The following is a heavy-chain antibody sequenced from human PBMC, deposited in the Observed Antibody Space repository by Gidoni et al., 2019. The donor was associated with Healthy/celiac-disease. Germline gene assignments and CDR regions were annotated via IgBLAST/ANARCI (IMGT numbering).Heavy chain of an antibody. CDR3: ARDAWGGIWWSYRFFDY. CDR1: GFPFSSYE. V-gene: IGHV3-48*03. Sequence: EVQLVESGGGLVQPGGSLRLSCAACGFPFSSYEMNWVRQAPGKGLEWVSYISSSGSPIYYADSVKGRFTISRDNAKNSLYLQMNSLRAEDTAVYYCARDAWGGIWWSYRFFDYWGQGTLVTVSS. CDR2: ISSSGSPI. D-gene: IGHD3-16*02. J-gene: IGHJ4*02.